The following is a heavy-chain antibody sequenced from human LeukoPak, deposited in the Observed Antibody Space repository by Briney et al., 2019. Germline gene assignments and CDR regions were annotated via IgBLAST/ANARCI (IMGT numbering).Heavy chain of an antibody. CDR3: ARGQYYYGSGSSPFDY. D-gene: IGHD3-10*01. Sequence: SQTLSLTCAASGGSISSDGYSWIWLRPPPGKGLVSFGYIYHSGSTYYNPSLKSRVTISVDRSKNQFSLKLSSVTAADTAVYYCARGQYYYGSGSSPFDYWGQGTLVTVSS. CDR1: GGSISSDGYS. CDR2: IYHSGST. V-gene: IGHV4-30-2*01. J-gene: IGHJ4*02.